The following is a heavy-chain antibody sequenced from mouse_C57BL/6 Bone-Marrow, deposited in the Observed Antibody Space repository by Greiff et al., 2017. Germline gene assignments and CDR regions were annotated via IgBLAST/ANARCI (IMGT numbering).Heavy chain of an antibody. Sequence: QVQLQQPGAELVKPGASVKLSCKASGYTFTSYWMHWVKQRPGQGLEWIGMIHPNSGSTKYNEKIKSKATLTVDKSSSTAYMQLSSLTSEDSAVYYCARWELFDYWGQGTTLTVSS. V-gene: IGHV1-64*01. CDR3: ARWELFDY. CDR1: GYTFTSYW. D-gene: IGHD4-1*01. J-gene: IGHJ2*01. CDR2: IHPNSGST.